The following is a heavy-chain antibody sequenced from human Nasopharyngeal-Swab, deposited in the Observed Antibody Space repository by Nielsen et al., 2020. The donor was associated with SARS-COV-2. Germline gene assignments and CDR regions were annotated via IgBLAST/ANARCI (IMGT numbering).Heavy chain of an antibody. CDR3: ARDRAGLRYFDWLYLGGMDV. Sequence: GSLRLSCAVYGGSFSGYYWSWIRQPPGKGLEWIGEINHSGSTNYHPSLKSRVTISVDTSKHQFSLKLSSVTAAATAVYYCARDRAGLRYFDWLYLGGMDVWGQGTTVTVSS. CDR1: GGSFSGYY. D-gene: IGHD3-9*01. J-gene: IGHJ6*02. CDR2: INHSGST. V-gene: IGHV4-34*01.